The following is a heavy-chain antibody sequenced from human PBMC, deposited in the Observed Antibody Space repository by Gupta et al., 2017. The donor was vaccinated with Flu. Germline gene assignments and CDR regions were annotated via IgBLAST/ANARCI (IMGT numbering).Heavy chain of an antibody. V-gene: IGHV3-21*01. J-gene: IGHJ5*02. CDR2: ISSSSSYI. CDR3: ARDHFYDFWSGYSWFDP. D-gene: IGHD3-3*01. CDR1: GCTFSSYS. Sequence: EVQLVEAGGGLVKPGGSLRLSCAASGCTFSSYSMNWVRHAPGKGLEWVSSISSSSSYIYYADSVKGRFTISRDNAKNSLYLQMNSLRAEDTAVYYCARDHFYDFWSGYSWFDPWGQGTLVTVSS.